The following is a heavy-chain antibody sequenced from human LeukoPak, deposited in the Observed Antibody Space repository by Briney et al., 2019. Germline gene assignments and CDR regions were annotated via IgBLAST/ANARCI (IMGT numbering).Heavy chain of an antibody. Sequence: SGGSLRLSCAASAFTFSNAWMSWVPQAPGKGLEWGGRIKSQTDGGTADYAAPLKARFTISRDDSKNTLYLQMDILKTEDTAVYYCTTKIGISWGQGTLVTVSS. CDR1: AFTFSNAW. D-gene: IGHD2-15*01. CDR3: TTKIGIS. CDR2: IKSQTDGGTA. V-gene: IGHV3-15*01. J-gene: IGHJ5*02.